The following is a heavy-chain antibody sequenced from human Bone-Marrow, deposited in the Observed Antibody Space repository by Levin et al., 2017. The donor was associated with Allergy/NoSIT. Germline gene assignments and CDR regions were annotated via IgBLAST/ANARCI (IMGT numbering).Heavy chain of an antibody. J-gene: IGHJ4*02. D-gene: IGHD3-22*01. CDR2: ISFGGDNT. Sequence: PGGSLRLSCKASGFTFSDYAMAWARQTPGRGLEWVSSISFGGDNTYYADSVRGRFTLSRDNSKNTLSLQMDSLRAEDTAMYYCARDRYDYDGNDYDHDYWGQGTLVTVSS. CDR1: GFTFSDYA. CDR3: ARDRYDYDGNDYDHDY. V-gene: IGHV3-23*01.